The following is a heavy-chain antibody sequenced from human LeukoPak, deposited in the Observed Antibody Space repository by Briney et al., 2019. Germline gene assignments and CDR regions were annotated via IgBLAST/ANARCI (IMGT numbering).Heavy chain of an antibody. J-gene: IGHJ3*02. CDR3: ARNTDFWSGSDAFDI. V-gene: IGHV4-4*07. CDR1: GGSISSYY. Sequence: PSETLSLTCTVSGGSISSYYWSWIRQPAGKGLEWIGRIYTSGSTNYNPSLKSRVTMSVGTSKNQFSLKLSSVTAADTAVYYCARNTDFWSGSDAFDIWGQGTMVTVSS. D-gene: IGHD3-3*01. CDR2: IYTSGST.